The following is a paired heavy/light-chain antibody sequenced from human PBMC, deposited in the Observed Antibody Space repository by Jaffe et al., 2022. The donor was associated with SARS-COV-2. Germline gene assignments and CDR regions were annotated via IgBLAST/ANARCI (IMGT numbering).Heavy chain of an antibody. CDR2: ISGSGDDT. D-gene: IGHD2-2*01. CDR1: GFTFSNYA. J-gene: IGHJ4*02. CDR3: AQGVMGYCSSSSCYAYDC. Sequence: EVHLLESGGGLAQPGGSLRLSCAASGFTFSNYAMSWVRQAPGKGLEWVSAISGSGDDTYYADSVKGRFIISRDNSKNTLFLHMSSLGAEDTALYYCAQGVMGYCSSSSCYAYDCWGQGTLVTVSS. V-gene: IGHV3-23*01.
Light chain of an antibody. CDR2: AAS. Sequence: DIQMTQSPSSLSAFVGDRVTITCRASQSISNHLNWYQEKPGKAPKLLIYAASSLQSGVPSRFSGSGSGTDFTLTISSLQPEDFATYYCQQSYTLPLFTFGPGTTVDIK. J-gene: IGKJ3*01. V-gene: IGKV1-39*01. CDR1: QSISNH. CDR3: QQSYTLPLFT.